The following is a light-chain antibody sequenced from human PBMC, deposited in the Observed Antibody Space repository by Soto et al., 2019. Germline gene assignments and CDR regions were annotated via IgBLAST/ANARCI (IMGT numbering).Light chain of an antibody. Sequence: QSVLTQPASVSGSPGQSITISCTGTSSDVGSYNLVSWYQQHPGKAPKLMIYEGSKRPSGVSNRFSGSKSGNTASLTISGLQAEDEADYYCCSYAGSSIVGYVFGTGTKVTVL. J-gene: IGLJ1*01. CDR2: EGS. CDR1: SSDVGSYNL. V-gene: IGLV2-23*01. CDR3: CSYAGSSIVGYV.